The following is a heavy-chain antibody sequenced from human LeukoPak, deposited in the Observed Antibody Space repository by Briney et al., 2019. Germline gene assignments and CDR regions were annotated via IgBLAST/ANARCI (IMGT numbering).Heavy chain of an antibody. CDR2: ISSSSGYI. CDR1: GFTFSSYS. J-gene: IGHJ4*02. V-gene: IGHV3-21*01. D-gene: IGHD6-19*01. Sequence: GGSLRLSCAASGFTFSSYSMNWVRQAPGKGLEWVSSISSSSGYIYYADSVKGRFTISRDNAKNSLYLQMNSLRAEDTAVYYCARDKVAGPSEIDYWGQGTLVTVSS. CDR3: ARDKVAGPSEIDY.